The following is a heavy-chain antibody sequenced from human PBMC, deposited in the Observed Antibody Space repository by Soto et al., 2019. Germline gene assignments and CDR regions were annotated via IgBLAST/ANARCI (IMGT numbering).Heavy chain of an antibody. V-gene: IGHV1-3*01. Sequence: ASVKVSCKASGYTFTSYAMHWVRQAPGQRLEWMGWINAGNGNTKYSQKFQGRVTITRDTSASTAYMELSSLRSEDTAVYYCARDIEYDFWSGHWYFDLWGRGTLVTVSS. J-gene: IGHJ2*01. CDR2: INAGNGNT. D-gene: IGHD3-3*01. CDR3: ARDIEYDFWSGHWYFDL. CDR1: GYTFTSYA.